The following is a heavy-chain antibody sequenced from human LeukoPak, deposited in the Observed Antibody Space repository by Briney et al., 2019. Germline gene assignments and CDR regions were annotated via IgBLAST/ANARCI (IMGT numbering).Heavy chain of an antibody. J-gene: IGHJ4*02. CDR3: ARNSSD. V-gene: IGHV3-11*01. CDR2: ISSSGSTI. Sequence: GRSLRLSCASSGFTFSDYYMSWIRQAPGKGREWGSDISSSGSTIYCADAVKGRFTISRDNAKNSLYVQMDSLRAEDPAVYYCARNSSDWGQGTLVTVSS. D-gene: IGHD5-18*01. CDR1: GFTFSDYY.